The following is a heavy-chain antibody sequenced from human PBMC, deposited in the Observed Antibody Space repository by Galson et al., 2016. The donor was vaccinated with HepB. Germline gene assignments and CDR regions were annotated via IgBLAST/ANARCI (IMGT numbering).Heavy chain of an antibody. CDR2: IIPLFGPA. V-gene: IGHV1-69*13. CDR3: ARDRGTDSFGSGSYNLDY. CDR1: GGTFGTYA. Sequence: SVKVSCKASGGTFGTYAINWVRQAPGQGLEWMGGIIPLFGPADYAQNFQDRVTITADESTNTAYMELSSLRSEDTAVYYCARDRGTDSFGSGSYNLDYWGQGTLGTVSS. J-gene: IGHJ4*02. D-gene: IGHD3-10*01.